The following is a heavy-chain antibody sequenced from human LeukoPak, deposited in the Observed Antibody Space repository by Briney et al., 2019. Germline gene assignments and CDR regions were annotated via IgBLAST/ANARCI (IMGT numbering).Heavy chain of an antibody. CDR2: ISSSSYI. Sequence: PGGSLRLSCAASGFTFSSYSMNWVRQAPGKGLEWVSSISSSSYIYYADSVKGRFTISRDNAKNSLYLQMNSLRAGDTAVYYCARDPEMATIIDYWGQGTLVTVSS. CDR1: GFTFSSYS. J-gene: IGHJ4*02. D-gene: IGHD5-12*01. V-gene: IGHV3-21*01. CDR3: ARDPEMATIIDY.